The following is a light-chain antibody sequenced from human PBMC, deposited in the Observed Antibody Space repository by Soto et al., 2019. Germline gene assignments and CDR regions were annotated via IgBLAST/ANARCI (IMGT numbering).Light chain of an antibody. CDR3: ASWDDSLSAVL. J-gene: IGLJ2*01. CDR1: SSNIGSNV. Sequence: QSVLTQPPSASGTPGQRVTISCSGSSSNIGSNVVNWYQQLPGTAPKLLIYSNNQRPSGVPDRFSDSKSGTSASLAISGLQSEDETDYYCASWDDSLSAVLFGGGTKLTVL. V-gene: IGLV1-44*01. CDR2: SNN.